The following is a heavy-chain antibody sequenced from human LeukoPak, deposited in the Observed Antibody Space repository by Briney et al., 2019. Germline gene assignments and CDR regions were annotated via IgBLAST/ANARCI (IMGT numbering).Heavy chain of an antibody. Sequence: GGSLRLSCAASGFPFSSYSMNWVRQAPGKGLEWVSYITSSSSTMYYADAVKGRFAISRDNAKNSRYLQMNRLRAEDTAVYYCARKSGSSGYPFDYWGQGILVTVSS. J-gene: IGHJ4*02. V-gene: IGHV3-48*01. CDR2: ITSSSSTM. CDR3: ARKSGSSGYPFDY. D-gene: IGHD3-22*01. CDR1: GFPFSSYS.